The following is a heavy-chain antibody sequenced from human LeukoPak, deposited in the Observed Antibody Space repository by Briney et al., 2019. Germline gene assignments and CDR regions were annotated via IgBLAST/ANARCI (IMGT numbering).Heavy chain of an antibody. D-gene: IGHD6-13*01. Sequence: SETLSLTCAVYGGSFSGYYWSWIRQPPGKGLEWIGEINHSGSTNYNPSLKSRVTISVDTSKNQFSLKLSSVTAADTAVYYCARVPYTYSSSWYIGWYFGLWGRGTLVTVSS. CDR3: ARVPYTYSSSWYIGWYFGL. CDR2: INHSGST. CDR1: GGSFSGYY. V-gene: IGHV4-34*01. J-gene: IGHJ2*01.